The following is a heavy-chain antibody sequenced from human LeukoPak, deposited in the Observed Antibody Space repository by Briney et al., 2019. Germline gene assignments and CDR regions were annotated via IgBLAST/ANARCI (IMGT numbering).Heavy chain of an antibody. Sequence: PGGSLRLSCAASGFTLSNYAMHWVRQAPGKGLEWVAFIRYDGSDKYYADSVRGRFTISRDNSKNTLYLQMNSLRAEDTAVYYCAEGVYYDSSGYSFDYWGQGTLVTVSS. V-gene: IGHV3-30*02. CDR1: GFTLSNYA. D-gene: IGHD3-22*01. CDR3: AEGVYYDSSGYSFDY. J-gene: IGHJ4*02. CDR2: IRYDGSDK.